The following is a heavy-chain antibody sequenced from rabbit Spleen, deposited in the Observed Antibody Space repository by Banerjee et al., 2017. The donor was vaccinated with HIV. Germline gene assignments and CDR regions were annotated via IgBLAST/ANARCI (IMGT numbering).Heavy chain of an antibody. CDR3: ARADYRSTGGIDYPYYDL. Sequence: QEQLEESGGGLVRPGGTLTLTCKASGIDFSDGYYMCWVRQAPGKGLDWIACIYGDTYDSNYYASWAKGRFTISKSSTTVTLQMTSLTAADTATYFCARADYRSTGGIDYPYYDLWGPGTLVTVS. V-gene: IGHV1S45*01. J-gene: IGHJ6*01. CDR2: IYGDTYDSN. CDR1: GIDFSDGYY. D-gene: IGHD7-1*01.